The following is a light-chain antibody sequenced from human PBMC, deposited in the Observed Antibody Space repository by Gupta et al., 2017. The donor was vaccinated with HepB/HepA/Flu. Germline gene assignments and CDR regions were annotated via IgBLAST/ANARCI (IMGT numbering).Light chain of an antibody. CDR2: QDS. CDR1: KLGDKY. CDR3: QAWDSSTYVV. Sequence: SYELTQPPSVSGSPGHTASITCSGNKLGDKYACCYQQKPGHSPVLFIYQDSKPPSGIPERFSGSNSGNTATLTISGTQAMDEADYYCQAWDSSTYVVFGGGTKLTVL. V-gene: IGLV3-1*01. J-gene: IGLJ2*01.